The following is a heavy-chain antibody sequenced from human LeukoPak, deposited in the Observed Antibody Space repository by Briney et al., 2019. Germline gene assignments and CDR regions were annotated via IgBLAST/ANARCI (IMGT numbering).Heavy chain of an antibody. V-gene: IGHV3-30*03. CDR2: ISYDESNE. Sequence: GGSLRLSCAASGFTFSSYGMHWVRQAPGKGLEWVAAISYDESNEYYVDSVKGRFTVSRDNSKNTLYLQMNSLRIEDTAVYYCTRASSSDYWGQGTLVTVSS. J-gene: IGHJ4*02. D-gene: IGHD6-13*01. CDR3: TRASSSDY. CDR1: GFTFSSYG.